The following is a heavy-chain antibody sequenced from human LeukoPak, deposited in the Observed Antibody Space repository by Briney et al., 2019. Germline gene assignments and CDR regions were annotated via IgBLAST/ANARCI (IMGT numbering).Heavy chain of an antibody. V-gene: IGHV4-34*01. CDR1: GGSFSGYY. D-gene: IGHD3-22*01. J-gene: IGHJ5*02. Sequence: PSGTLSLTCAVYGGSFSGYYWSWIRQPPGKGLEWIGEINHSGSTNYNPSLKSRVTISVDTSKNQFSLKLSSVTAADTAVYYCARGQGYYDSSGYYYSRINWFDPWGQGTLVTVSS. CDR3: ARGQGYYDSSGYYYSRINWFDP. CDR2: INHSGST.